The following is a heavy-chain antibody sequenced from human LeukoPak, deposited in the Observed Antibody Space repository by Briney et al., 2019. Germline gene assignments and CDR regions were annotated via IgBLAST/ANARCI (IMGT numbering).Heavy chain of an antibody. J-gene: IGHJ6*03. V-gene: IGHV1-2*02. D-gene: IGHD5-12*01. CDR1: GYTFTGYY. Sequence: ASVKVSCKASGYTFTGYYMHWVRQAPGQGLEWMGWINPNSGGTNYAQKFQGRVTMTRDTSISTAYMELSRLRSDDTAVYYCARDGRRTGIVATIWIPVRRDYYYMDVWGKGTTVTVSS. CDR3: ARDGRRTGIVATIWIPVRRDYYYMDV. CDR2: INPNSGGT.